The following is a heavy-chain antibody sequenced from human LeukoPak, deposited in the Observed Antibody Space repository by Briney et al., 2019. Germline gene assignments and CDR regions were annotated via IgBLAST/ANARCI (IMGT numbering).Heavy chain of an antibody. Sequence: GGSLRLSCAASGFTFSSYAMSWVRQAPGKWLEWVSAISGSGGSTYYADSVKGRFTISRDNSKNTLYLQMNSLRAEDTAVYYCACMPPSFREYYFDYWGQGTLVTVSS. CDR3: ACMPPSFREYYFDY. V-gene: IGHV3-23*01. D-gene: IGHD5-24*01. CDR2: ISGSGGST. CDR1: GFTFSSYA. J-gene: IGHJ4*02.